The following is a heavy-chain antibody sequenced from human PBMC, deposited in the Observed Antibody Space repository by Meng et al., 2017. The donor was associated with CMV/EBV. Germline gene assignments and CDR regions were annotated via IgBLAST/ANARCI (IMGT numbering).Heavy chain of an antibody. Sequence: GESLKISCAASGFIFSSYGMHWVRQAPGKGLEWMAVIWYDGSNKYYADSVKGRFTISRDNSKNTLYLQMNSLRDEDTAVYYCAKDESGWSSGGFDYWGQGALVTVSS. J-gene: IGHJ4*02. D-gene: IGHD6-19*01. CDR3: AKDESGWSSGGFDY. V-gene: IGHV3-33*06. CDR1: GFIFSSYG. CDR2: IWYDGSNK.